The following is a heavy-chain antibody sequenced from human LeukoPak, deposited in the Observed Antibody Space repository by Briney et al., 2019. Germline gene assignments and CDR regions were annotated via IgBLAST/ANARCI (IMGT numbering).Heavy chain of an antibody. CDR1: GYSFTSYW. J-gene: IGHJ4*02. V-gene: IGHV5-51*01. D-gene: IGHD3-9*01. Sequence: GESLKISCKGSGYSFTSYWIGWVRQMPGKGLEWMGIIYPSDSDTRYSPSFQGQVTISADKSISTAYLQWSSLKASDTAMYYCARQSYDILTGYQIDYWGQGTPVTVSS. CDR2: IYPSDSDT. CDR3: ARQSYDILTGYQIDY.